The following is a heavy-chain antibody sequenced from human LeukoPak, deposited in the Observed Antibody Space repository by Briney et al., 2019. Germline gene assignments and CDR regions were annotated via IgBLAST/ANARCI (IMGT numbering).Heavy chain of an antibody. Sequence: PSETLSLTCTVSGGSISSYYWSWIRQPPGKGLEWIGSIYYSGSTYYNPSLKSRVTISIDTSKNQFSLKLSSVTAADTAVYYCARRYDIFDYWGQGTLVTVSS. V-gene: IGHV4-39*07. J-gene: IGHJ4*02. CDR3: ARRYDIFDY. CDR2: IYYSGST. D-gene: IGHD3-9*01. CDR1: GGSISSYY.